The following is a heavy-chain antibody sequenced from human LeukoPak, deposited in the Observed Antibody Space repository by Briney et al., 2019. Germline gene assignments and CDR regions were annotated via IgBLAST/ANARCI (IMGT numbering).Heavy chain of an antibody. Sequence: PSETLSLTCTVSGGSISSGSYYWSWIRQPAGKGLEWIGRIYTSGSTNYNPSLKSRVTISVDTSKNQFSLKLSSVTAADTAVYYCARDNCSGGSCYVSSYYYYYMDVWGKGTTVTISS. V-gene: IGHV4-61*02. CDR1: GGSISSGSYY. J-gene: IGHJ6*03. CDR2: IYTSGST. D-gene: IGHD2-15*01. CDR3: ARDNCSGGSCYVSSYYYYYMDV.